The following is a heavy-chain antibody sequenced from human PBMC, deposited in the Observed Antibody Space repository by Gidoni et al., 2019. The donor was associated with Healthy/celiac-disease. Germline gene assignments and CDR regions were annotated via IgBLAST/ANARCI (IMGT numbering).Heavy chain of an antibody. J-gene: IGHJ6*03. CDR3: ASGEVVIHSSGYYMDV. Sequence: QVQLVQSGAEVKKPGASVKVSCKASGYPFTSYGISWVRQAPGQGLEWMGWISAYNGNPNYAQKLQGRVTMTTDTSTSTAYMELRSLRSDDTAVYYCASGEVVIHSSGYYMDVWGKGTTVTVSS. CDR1: GYPFTSYG. CDR2: ISAYNGNP. V-gene: IGHV1-18*01. D-gene: IGHD3-22*01.